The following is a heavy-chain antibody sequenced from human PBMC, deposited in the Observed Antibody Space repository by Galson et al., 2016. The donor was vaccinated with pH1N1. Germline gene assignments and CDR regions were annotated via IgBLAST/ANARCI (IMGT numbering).Heavy chain of an antibody. CDR2: IYPGDSET. CDR3: ARRSTELGLDY. J-gene: IGHJ4*02. Sequence: QSGAEVKKPGESLKISCQASGYTFTTCWIGWVRQMPGKGLEWVGIIYPGDSETKYSPSFEGQVTFSVDKSKNTAYLHWSSLKASDAAIYYCARRSTELGLDYWGQGVLVTVSS. CDR1: GYTFTTCW. D-gene: IGHD2/OR15-2a*01. V-gene: IGHV5-51*03.